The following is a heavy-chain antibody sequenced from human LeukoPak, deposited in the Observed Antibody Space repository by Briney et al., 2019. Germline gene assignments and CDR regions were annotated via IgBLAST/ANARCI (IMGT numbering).Heavy chain of an antibody. CDR1: GFIFASVG. CDR2: ISGGGDRT. D-gene: IGHD6-13*01. V-gene: IGHV3-23*01. CDR3: ARDGNEGSSWSTGAFDI. J-gene: IGHJ3*02. Sequence: GTLRLSCVASGFIFASVGMNWVRKAPGKGLEWVSSISGGGDRTYYADSVKGRFTISRDNSKNTLYLQMNSLRAEDKAVYYCARDGNEGSSWSTGAFDIWGQGTMVTVSS.